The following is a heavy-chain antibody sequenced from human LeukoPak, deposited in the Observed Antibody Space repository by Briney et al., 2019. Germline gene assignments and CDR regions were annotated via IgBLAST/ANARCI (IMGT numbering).Heavy chain of an antibody. J-gene: IGHJ4*02. CDR3: VRDYGSGSDFDY. D-gene: IGHD3-10*01. V-gene: IGHV4-34*01. CDR1: GGSFSGYY. CDR2: INHSGST. Sequence: SETLSLTCAVYGGSFSGYYWSWIRQPPGKGLEWIGEINHSGSTNYNPSLKSRVTISVDTSKNQFSLKLSSVTAADTAVYYCVRDYGSGSDFDYWGRGTLVTVSS.